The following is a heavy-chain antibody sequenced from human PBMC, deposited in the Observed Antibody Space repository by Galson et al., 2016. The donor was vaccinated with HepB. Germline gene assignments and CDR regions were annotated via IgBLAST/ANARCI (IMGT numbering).Heavy chain of an antibody. V-gene: IGHV1-46*01. D-gene: IGHD4-11*01. J-gene: IGHJ6*02. Sequence: SVKVSCKASGYTFPSYYLHWVRQAPGQGLEWMGMIDPSDATTDSAQNFQGRVTMTSDTSTSTVYMELSSLRSEDTALYYCAKSIYSTYGMGVWGQGTTVTVSS. CDR3: AKSIYSTYGMGV. CDR1: GYTFPSYY. CDR2: IDPSDATT.